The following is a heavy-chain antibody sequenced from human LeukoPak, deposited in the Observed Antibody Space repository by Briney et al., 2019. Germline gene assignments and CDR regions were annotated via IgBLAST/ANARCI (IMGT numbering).Heavy chain of an antibody. Sequence: ASVKVSCKASGYTFTSYGISWVRQAPGQGLERMGWISAYNGNTNYAQKLQGRVTMTTDTSTSTAYMELRSLRSDDTAVYYCARDDRLGYCSGGSCPRKGYYYYMDVWGKGTTVTVSS. D-gene: IGHD2-15*01. CDR1: GYTFTSYG. CDR2: ISAYNGNT. V-gene: IGHV1-18*01. J-gene: IGHJ6*03. CDR3: ARDDRLGYCSGGSCPRKGYYYYMDV.